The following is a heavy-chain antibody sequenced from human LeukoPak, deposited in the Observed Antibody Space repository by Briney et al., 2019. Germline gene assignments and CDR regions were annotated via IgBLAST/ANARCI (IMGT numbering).Heavy chain of an antibody. D-gene: IGHD3-9*01. CDR3: ARDREYYDILTGYYKNPYFDY. CDR2: IYTSGST. V-gene: IGHV4-4*07. Sequence: SETLSLTCTVSGGSISTYYWSWIRRPAGKGLEWIGRIYTSGSTNYNPSLKSRVTMSVDTSRNQFSLKLSSVTAADTAVYYCARDREYYDILTGYYKNPYFDYWGQGTLVTVSS. J-gene: IGHJ4*02. CDR1: GGSISTYY.